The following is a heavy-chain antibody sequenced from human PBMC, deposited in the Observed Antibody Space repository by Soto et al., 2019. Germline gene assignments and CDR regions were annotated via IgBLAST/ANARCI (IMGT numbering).Heavy chain of an antibody. V-gene: IGHV4-39*01. CDR2: IYYSGST. D-gene: IGHD2-2*01. J-gene: IGHJ5*02. CDR1: GGSISSSSYY. Sequence: SETLSLTCTVSGGSISSSSYYWGCIRQPPGKGLEWIGSIYYSGSTYYNPSLKSRVTISVDTSKNQFSLKLSSVTAADTAVYYCARMFIVVVPAAIVNWFDPWGQGTLVTVSS. CDR3: ARMFIVVVPAAIVNWFDP.